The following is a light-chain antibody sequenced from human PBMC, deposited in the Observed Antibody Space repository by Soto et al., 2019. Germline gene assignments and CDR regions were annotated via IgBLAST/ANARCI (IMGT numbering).Light chain of an antibody. Sequence: QSALTQPRSVSGSPGQSVTISCTGTSSDGGGYNFVSWYQQLPGKAPKFMIYDVSKRPSGVPDRFSGSQSGNTASLTISGLQAEDEADYYCCSYAGTHTYVFGTGTKVTVL. V-gene: IGLV2-11*01. CDR1: SSDGGGYNF. CDR2: DVS. J-gene: IGLJ1*01. CDR3: CSYAGTHTYV.